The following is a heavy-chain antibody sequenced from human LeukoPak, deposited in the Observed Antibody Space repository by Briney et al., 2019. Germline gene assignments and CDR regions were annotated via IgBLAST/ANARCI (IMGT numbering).Heavy chain of an antibody. Sequence: SQTLSLTCAISGDSVSSNSAAWNWIRHSPSRGLEWLGRTYYRSKWYNDYAVSVKSRITINPDTSKNQFSLQLNSVTPEDTAVYYCARTRGQQLVRGYYYYGMDVWGKGTTVTVSS. CDR3: ARTRGQQLVRGYYYYGMDV. CDR2: TYYRSKWYN. V-gene: IGHV6-1*01. D-gene: IGHD6-13*01. CDR1: GDSVSSNSAA. J-gene: IGHJ6*04.